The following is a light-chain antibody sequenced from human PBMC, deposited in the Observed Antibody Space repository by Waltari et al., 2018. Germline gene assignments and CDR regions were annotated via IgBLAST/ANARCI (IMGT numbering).Light chain of an antibody. CDR2: AAS. V-gene: IGKV1-39*01. CDR1: QSISSY. Sequence: DIQMTQSPSSLSASVGDRVTITCRASQSISSYLNWYQQKQGKAPKLLIYAASSLQSGVPSRFSGSGSGTDFTLTISSLQPEDFATYYCQQSYSTLLFTFGPGTKVDIK. J-gene: IGKJ3*01. CDR3: QQSYSTLLFT.